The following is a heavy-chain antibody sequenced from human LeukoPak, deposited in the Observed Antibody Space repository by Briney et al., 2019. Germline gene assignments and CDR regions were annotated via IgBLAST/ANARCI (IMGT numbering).Heavy chain of an antibody. J-gene: IGHJ4*02. D-gene: IGHD2/OR15-2a*01. CDR3: AEGYFEPFAH. Sequence: PSETLSLTCTVSGASVSNSHWNWIRQFPGKGLEWIGCLSYTRKTDYNPSLSSRVTISLGTSSNQVSLKLKSVTAADTALYFCAEGYFEPFAHWGPGTLVTVSS. V-gene: IGHV4-59*02. CDR2: LSYTRKT. CDR1: GASVSNSH.